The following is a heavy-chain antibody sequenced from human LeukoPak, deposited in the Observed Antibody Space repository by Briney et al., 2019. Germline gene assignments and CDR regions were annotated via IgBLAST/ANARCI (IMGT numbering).Heavy chain of an antibody. CDR2: INPDRGGT. D-gene: IGHD4-17*01. Sequence: GSVTVSCKASGYTFSGHYIHWVRQAPGQGLEWMGWINPDRGGTDYAQNFQGRVTMTSDTSISTAYMELSRPRSDDTAVYYCARTPPTGSFDYWGQGTLVTVSS. CDR3: ARTPPTGSFDY. J-gene: IGHJ4*02. V-gene: IGHV1-2*02. CDR1: GYTFSGHY.